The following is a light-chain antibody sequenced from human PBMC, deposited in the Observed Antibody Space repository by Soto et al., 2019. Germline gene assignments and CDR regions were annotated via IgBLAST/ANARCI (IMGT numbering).Light chain of an antibody. Sequence: VMTQSPATQSVSPGERATLSSRASLTVGTNLAWYQQKPGQPPRLLIYGASTRATGIPARFSGSGSGTDFTLTISSLQSEDFAVYYCQHHNNWPPGTFGQGTSVEIK. CDR3: QHHNNWPPGT. CDR1: LTVGTN. CDR2: GAS. V-gene: IGKV3-15*01. J-gene: IGKJ1*01.